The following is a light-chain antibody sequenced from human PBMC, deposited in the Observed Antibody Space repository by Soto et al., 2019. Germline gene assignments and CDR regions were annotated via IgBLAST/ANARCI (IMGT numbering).Light chain of an antibody. CDR1: QSVSSSY. V-gene: IGKV3-20*01. CDR3: QQYGSSLFT. Sequence: EIVLTQSPGTLSLSPGERATLSCRASQSVSSSYLAWYQQKPGQAPRLLIYGASSRATGIPDRFSGSGSETDFTLTISRLEREDFAVYYCQQYGSSLFTFGPGTKVDIK. J-gene: IGKJ3*01. CDR2: GAS.